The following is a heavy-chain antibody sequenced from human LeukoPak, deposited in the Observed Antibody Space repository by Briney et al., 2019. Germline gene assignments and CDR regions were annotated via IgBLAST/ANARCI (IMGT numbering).Heavy chain of an antibody. Sequence: GGSLRLSCAASGFTFSSYTMHWVRQAPGKGLEWVAVISYDGSNKYYADSVKGRFTISRDNSKNTLYLQMNSLRAEDTAVYYCARLYYYGMDVWGQGTTVIVSS. J-gene: IGHJ6*02. CDR3: ARLYYYGMDV. V-gene: IGHV3-30-3*01. CDR2: ISYDGSNK. CDR1: GFTFSSYT.